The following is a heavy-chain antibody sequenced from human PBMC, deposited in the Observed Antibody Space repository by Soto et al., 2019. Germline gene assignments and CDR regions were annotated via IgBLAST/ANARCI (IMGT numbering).Heavy chain of an antibody. V-gene: IGHV1-2*04. D-gene: IGHD3-10*01. Sequence: GASVKVSCKASGYTFTGYYMHWVRQAPGQGLEWMGRINPNSGGTNYAQKFQGWVTMTRDTSISTAYMELSRLRSDDTAVYYCARDRGVHPDAFDIWGQGTMVTVSS. CDR1: GYTFTGYY. J-gene: IGHJ3*02. CDR2: INPNSGGT. CDR3: ARDRGVHPDAFDI.